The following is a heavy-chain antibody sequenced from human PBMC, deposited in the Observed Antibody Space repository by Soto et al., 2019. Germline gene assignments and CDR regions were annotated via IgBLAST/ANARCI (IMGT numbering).Heavy chain of an antibody. CDR3: AGEALVDTAMVTLP. Sequence: PSETLSLTCAVYGGSFSGYYWSWIRQPPGKGLEWIGEINHSGSTNYNPSLKSRVTISVDTSKNQFSLKLSSVTAADTAVYYCAGEALVDTAMVTLPWGQGTLVTVSS. J-gene: IGHJ5*02. D-gene: IGHD5-18*01. CDR2: INHSGST. V-gene: IGHV4-34*01. CDR1: GGSFSGYY.